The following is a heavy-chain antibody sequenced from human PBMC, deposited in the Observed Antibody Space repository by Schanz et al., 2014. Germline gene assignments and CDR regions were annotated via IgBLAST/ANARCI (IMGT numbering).Heavy chain of an antibody. D-gene: IGHD3-10*01. J-gene: IGHJ3*02. CDR1: GFSFGNYA. Sequence: EVQLVESGGGLVQPGGSLRLSCEASGFSFGNYAMGWVRQARGKGLEWVSAMNESHSTIYYADSVRGRFTISRDNAENTLYLQMNSLRAEDTAVYYCAKGRFGELSAFDIWGQGTMVTVSS. CDR2: MNESHSTI. CDR3: AKGRFGELSAFDI. V-gene: IGHV3-23*04.